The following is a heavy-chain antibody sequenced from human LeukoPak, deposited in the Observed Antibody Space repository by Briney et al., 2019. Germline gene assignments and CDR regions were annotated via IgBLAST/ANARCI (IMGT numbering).Heavy chain of an antibody. J-gene: IGHJ4*02. V-gene: IGHV3-74*01. D-gene: IGHD6-19*01. Sequence: GGSLRLSCAASGFTLSDFWMHWVRQAPGKGLVWVSRINSGGTVTNYADSVKGRLTISRDNSKNTLYLQMNSLRAEDTAVYYCVVAVAGTSFDYWGQGTLVTVSS. CDR1: GFTLSDFW. CDR3: VVAVAGTSFDY. CDR2: INSGGTVT.